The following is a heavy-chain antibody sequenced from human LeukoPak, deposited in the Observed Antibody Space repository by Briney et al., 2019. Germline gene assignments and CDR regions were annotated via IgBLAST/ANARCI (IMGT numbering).Heavy chain of an antibody. CDR2: ISYDGSNK. D-gene: IGHD5-18*01. CDR1: GFTFSSHA. J-gene: IGHJ6*02. Sequence: PGGSLRLSCAASGFTFSSHAMHWVRQAPGKGLEWVAVISYDGSNKYYADSVKGRFTISRDNAKNSLYLQMNSLRAEDTAVYYCAGGPSLGDTAMVNPYGMDVWGQGTTVTVSS. CDR3: AGGPSLGDTAMVNPYGMDV. V-gene: IGHV3-30-3*01.